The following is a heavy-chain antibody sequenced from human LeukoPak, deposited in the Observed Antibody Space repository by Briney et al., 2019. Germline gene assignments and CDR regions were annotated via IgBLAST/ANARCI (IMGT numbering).Heavy chain of an antibody. V-gene: IGHV1-69*05. CDR3: ARTLIAVAGSLGAPGHYYYYMDV. Sequence: GASVKVSCKASEGTFSSYAISWVRQAAGQGLEWMGGIIPIFGTANYAQKFQGRVTITTDESTSTAYMELSSLRSEDTAVYYCARTLIAVAGSLGAPGHYYYYMDVWGKGTTVNVSS. CDR1: EGTFSSYA. J-gene: IGHJ6*03. CDR2: IIPIFGTA. D-gene: IGHD6-19*01.